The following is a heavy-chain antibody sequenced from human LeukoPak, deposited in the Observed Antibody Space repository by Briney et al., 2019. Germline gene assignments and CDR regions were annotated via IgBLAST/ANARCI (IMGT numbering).Heavy chain of an antibody. CDR1: GFTFSIYA. J-gene: IGHJ4*02. CDR2: ITSSGETT. D-gene: IGHD3-22*01. Sequence: PGGSLSLSCAASGFTFSIYAMSWVRQAPGKGLEWVSSITSSGETTYYAGSVKGQFTIYRDNSKNTLYLQMNSLRAEDTAVYYCVKDRPNYNHSSGHYYRRNGDCCGQGTLVTVSS. V-gene: IGHV3-23*01. CDR3: VKDRPNYNHSSGHYYRRNGDC.